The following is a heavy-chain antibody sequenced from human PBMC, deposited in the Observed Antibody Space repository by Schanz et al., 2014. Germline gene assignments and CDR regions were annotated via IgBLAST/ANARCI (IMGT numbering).Heavy chain of an antibody. J-gene: IGHJ4*02. Sequence: EVQLVESGGGLIQPGGSLRLSCVASGFTVSSNYMSWVRQAPGKGLEWVSVIYSDGRTYYGDSVKGRFTISRDNSENSLYLQMNSLRAEDTAVYYCARDKGGYYPFDYWGQGSLVTVSS. D-gene: IGHD3-22*01. CDR1: GFTVSSNY. CDR3: ARDKGGYYPFDY. V-gene: IGHV3-53*01. CDR2: IYSDGRT.